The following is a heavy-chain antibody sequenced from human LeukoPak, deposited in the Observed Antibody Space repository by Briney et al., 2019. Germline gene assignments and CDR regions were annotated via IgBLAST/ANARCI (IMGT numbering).Heavy chain of an antibody. CDR3: ATPDYGDWGYAFDI. J-gene: IGHJ3*02. CDR2: IIPIFGTA. CDR1: GGTFSSYA. Sequence: GASVKVSCKASGGTFSSYAISWVRQAPGLGLEWMGRIIPIFGTANYAQKFQGRATITTDESTSTAYMELSSLRSEDTAVYYCATPDYGDWGYAFDIWGQGTMVTVSS. D-gene: IGHD4-17*01. V-gene: IGHV1-69*05.